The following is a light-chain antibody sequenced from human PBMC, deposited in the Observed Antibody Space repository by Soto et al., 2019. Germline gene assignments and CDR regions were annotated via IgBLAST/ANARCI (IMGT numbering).Light chain of an antibody. CDR1: QSVSSY. CDR3: QQRSNWLST. CDR2: DAS. J-gene: IGKJ4*01. V-gene: IGKV3-11*01. Sequence: EIVLTQSPATLSLSPGARATLSCRASQSVSSYLAWYQQKPGQAPRLLIYDASDRATGIPARFSGSGSGTDFTLTMTSLEPEDFAVYYCQQRSNWLSTFGGGTKVELK.